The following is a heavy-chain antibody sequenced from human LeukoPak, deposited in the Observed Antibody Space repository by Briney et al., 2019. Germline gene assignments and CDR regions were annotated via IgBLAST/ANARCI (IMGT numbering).Heavy chain of an antibody. Sequence: GGSLRLSCAASGFTYSRYAMSCVRQAPGKGVERVSAISGSGGSTYYADSVKGRFTISRDNSKNTLYLQMNSLRAEDTAVYYCAKDLALRWLRAGTFDYWGQGTLVTVSS. CDR3: AKDLALRWLRAGTFDY. J-gene: IGHJ4*02. V-gene: IGHV3-23*01. CDR1: GFTYSRYA. D-gene: IGHD5-12*01. CDR2: ISGSGGST.